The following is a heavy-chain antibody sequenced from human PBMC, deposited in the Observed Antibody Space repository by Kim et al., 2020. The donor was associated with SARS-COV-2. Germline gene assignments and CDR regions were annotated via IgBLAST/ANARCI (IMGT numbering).Heavy chain of an antibody. CDR3: AREGPGYSGYDAYFDY. V-gene: IGHV1-69*01. D-gene: IGHD5-12*01. Sequence: FQGRVTITADESTSTAYMELSSLRSEDTAVYYCAREGPGYSGYDAYFDYWGQGTLVTVSS. J-gene: IGHJ4*02.